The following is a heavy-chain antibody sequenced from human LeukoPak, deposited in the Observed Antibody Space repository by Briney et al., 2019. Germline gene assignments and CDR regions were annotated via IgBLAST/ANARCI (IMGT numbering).Heavy chain of an antibody. V-gene: IGHV3-21*06. D-gene: IGHD3-3*01. Sequence: GGSLRLSCAASGFTFSSYSMNWVRQAPGKGLEWVSSISSSSSYIYYADSVKGRFTISRDNAKNSLYLQMNSLRTEDTAVYFCARGDFWSGDSWGQGTLVTVSS. J-gene: IGHJ4*02. CDR2: ISSSSSYI. CDR1: GFTFSSYS. CDR3: ARGDFWSGDS.